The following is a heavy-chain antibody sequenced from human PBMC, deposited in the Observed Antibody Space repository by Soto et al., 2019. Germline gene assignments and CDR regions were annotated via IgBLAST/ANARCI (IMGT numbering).Heavy chain of an antibody. CDR3: ARGRRIFPPKWFDP. CDR1: GGSISSYY. D-gene: IGHD2-15*01. J-gene: IGHJ5*02. CDR2: IYHSGST. Sequence: SETLSLTCTVSGGSISSYYWSWIRQPPGKGLEWIGYIYHSGSTNYNPSLKSRVTISVDTSKNQFSLKLSSVTAADTAVYYCARGRRIFPPKWFDPWGQGTLVTVSS. V-gene: IGHV4-59*12.